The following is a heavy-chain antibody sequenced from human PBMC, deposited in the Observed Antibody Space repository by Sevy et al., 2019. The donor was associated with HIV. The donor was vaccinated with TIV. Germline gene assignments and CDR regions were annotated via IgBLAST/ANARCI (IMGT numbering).Heavy chain of an antibody. V-gene: IGHV3-30-3*01. CDR2: ISYDGSNK. J-gene: IGHJ3*02. CDR3: ATAAGIAVAGTLGAFDI. Sequence: GGSLRLSCAASGFSLSSYAMHWVRQAPGKGLEWVAVISYDGSNKYYADSVKGRFTISRDNSKNTLYLQMNSLRAEDTAVYYCATAAGIAVAGTLGAFDIWGQGTMVTVSS. CDR1: GFSLSSYA. D-gene: IGHD6-19*01.